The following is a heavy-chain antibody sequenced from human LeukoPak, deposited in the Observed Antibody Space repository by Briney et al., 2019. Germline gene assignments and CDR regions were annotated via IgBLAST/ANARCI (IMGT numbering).Heavy chain of an antibody. V-gene: IGHV3-23*01. CDR3: AKDHGAASGDFDY. J-gene: IGHJ4*01. CDR2: IIGSGSDT. Sequence: GGSLRLSCETSGFTLSSYVMNWVRQAPGKGLEWVSRIIGSGSDTYYADAVKGRFSISRDNSKNTVFLQMNSLRVEDTAVYYCAKDHGAASGDFDYWGQGTLVTVSS. CDR1: GFTLSSYV. D-gene: IGHD6-13*01.